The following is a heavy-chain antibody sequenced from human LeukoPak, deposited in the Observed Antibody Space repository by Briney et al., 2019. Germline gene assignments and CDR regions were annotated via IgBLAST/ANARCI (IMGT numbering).Heavy chain of an antibody. V-gene: IGHV3-30*04. D-gene: IGHD2-2*01. Sequence: GGALMRICSASGGYFSSYDMHWVRQAPGKGLEWGAVISYDGSNKYYADSVKGRFTISRDNSKNTLYLQMNSLRAEDTAVYYCARDGNIGYCSSTSCYGYFDYWGQGTLVTVSS. CDR2: ISYDGSNK. CDR1: GGYFSSYD. CDR3: ARDGNIGYCSSTSCYGYFDY. J-gene: IGHJ4*02.